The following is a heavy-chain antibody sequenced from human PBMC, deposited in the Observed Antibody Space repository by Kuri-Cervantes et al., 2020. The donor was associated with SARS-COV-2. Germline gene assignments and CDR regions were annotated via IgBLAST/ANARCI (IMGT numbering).Heavy chain of an antibody. J-gene: IGHJ4*02. CDR2: VRGKANNYAT. CDR1: GFTFSSYA. V-gene: IGHV3-73*01. Sequence: GGSLRLSCAASGFTFSSYAMHWVRQASGKGLEWVGRVRGKANNYATAYAASVKGRFTISRDDLKNMAYLQMNGLKTEDTAVYYCTTLIDYWGQGALVTVSS. CDR3: TTLIDY.